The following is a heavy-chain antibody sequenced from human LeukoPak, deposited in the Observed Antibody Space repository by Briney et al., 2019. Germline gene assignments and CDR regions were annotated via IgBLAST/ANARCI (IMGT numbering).Heavy chain of an antibody. J-gene: IGHJ5*02. D-gene: IGHD4-11*01. CDR1: GGTFSSYA. CDR3: ARSHYSTTNWFDP. CDR2: MIPIFGTA. V-gene: IGHV1-69*05. Sequence: SVKVSCKASGGTFSSYAISWVRQAPGQGLEWMGGMIPIFGTANYAQKFQGRVTITTDESTSTAYMELSSLRSEDTAVYYCARSHYSTTNWFDPWGQGTLVTVSS.